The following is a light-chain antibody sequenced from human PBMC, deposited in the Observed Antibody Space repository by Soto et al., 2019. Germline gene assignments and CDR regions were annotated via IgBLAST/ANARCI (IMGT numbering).Light chain of an antibody. J-gene: IGLJ2*01. CDR3: AAWDDSLSGVV. Sequence: QLVLTQPPSASGTPGQRVTISCSGSSSNIGSNYVYWYQQLPGTAPKLLIYRNNQRPSGVPDRFSGSKSGTSASLAISGLRSEDEADYDCAAWDDSLSGVVFGGGTKLTVL. CDR1: SSNIGSNY. CDR2: RNN. V-gene: IGLV1-47*01.